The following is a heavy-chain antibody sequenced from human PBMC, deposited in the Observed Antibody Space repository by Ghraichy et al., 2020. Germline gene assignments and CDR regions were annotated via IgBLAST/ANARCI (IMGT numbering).Heavy chain of an antibody. Sequence: SETLSLTCTVSGGSISSSSYYWGWFRQPPGKGLEWIGSIYYSGSTYYNRSLKSRVTISVDTSKDQFSLMLSSVTAADQAVAYCATLPRRSDYWCGYYFVGAIGSNWFDPWGQGNLVTVSS. CDR3: ATLPRRSDYWCGYYFVGAIGSNWFDP. D-gene: IGHD3-3*01. V-gene: IGHV4-39*01. CDR2: IYYSGST. CDR1: GGSISSSSYY. J-gene: IGHJ5*02.